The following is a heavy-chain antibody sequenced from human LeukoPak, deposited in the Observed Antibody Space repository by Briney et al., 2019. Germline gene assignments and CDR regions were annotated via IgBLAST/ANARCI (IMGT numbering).Heavy chain of an antibody. CDR2: IYYSGST. Sequence: SETLSLTCTVFGGSVSSGSYYWSWIRQPPGKGLEWIGYIYYSGSTNYNPSLKSRVTISVDTSKNQFSLKLSSVTAADTAVYYCARDFYGSGSPTPGYWGQGTLVTVSS. CDR1: GGSVSSGSYY. D-gene: IGHD3-10*01. V-gene: IGHV4-61*01. J-gene: IGHJ4*02. CDR3: ARDFYGSGSPTPGY.